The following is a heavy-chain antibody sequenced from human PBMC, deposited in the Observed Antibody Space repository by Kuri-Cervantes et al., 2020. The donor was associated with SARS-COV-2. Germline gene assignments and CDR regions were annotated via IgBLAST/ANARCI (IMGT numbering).Heavy chain of an antibody. J-gene: IGHJ5*02. Sequence: ASVKVSCKASGYTFTSYGISWVRQATGQGLEWMGWMNPNSGNTGYAQKFQGRVTITRNTSISTAYMELSSLRSEDTAVYYCARQRVYCSSTSCYGRGWFDPWGQGTRGTVSS. CDR2: MNPNSGNT. CDR1: GYTFTSYG. V-gene: IGHV1-8*03. D-gene: IGHD2-2*01. CDR3: ARQRVYCSSTSCYGRGWFDP.